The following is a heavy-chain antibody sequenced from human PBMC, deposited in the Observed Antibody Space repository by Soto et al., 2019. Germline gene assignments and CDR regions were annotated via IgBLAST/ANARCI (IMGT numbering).Heavy chain of an antibody. CDR3: ARPLWRDDYNWGYFDL. CDR1: GFTFSSYA. D-gene: IGHD4-4*01. V-gene: IGHV3-30-3*01. J-gene: IGHJ2*01. CDR2: ISDDGSNK. Sequence: GGSLRLSCAASGFTFSSYAMHWVRQAPGKGLEWVAVISDDGSNKYYADSVKGRFTISRDNSKNTLYLQMNSLRTEDTAVYYCARPLWRDDYNWGYFDLWGRGTLVTVSS.